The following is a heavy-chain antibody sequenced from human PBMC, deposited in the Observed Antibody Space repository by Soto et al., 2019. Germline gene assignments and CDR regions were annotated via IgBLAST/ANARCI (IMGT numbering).Heavy chain of an antibody. V-gene: IGHV2-5*01. J-gene: IGHJ4*02. Sequence: QITLKESGPTLVKPTQTLTLTCTFSGFSLSTSGVGVGWIRQPPGKALEWLAVIYWNDDKRYSPSLKSSLTVTKDTSKNQVVLTRTNMDPVYTATYYCAHSEPHYYDCSGYYFFDYWGQGTLVTVSS. CDR2: IYWNDDK. CDR1: GFSLSTSGVG. CDR3: AHSEPHYYDCSGYYFFDY. D-gene: IGHD3-22*01.